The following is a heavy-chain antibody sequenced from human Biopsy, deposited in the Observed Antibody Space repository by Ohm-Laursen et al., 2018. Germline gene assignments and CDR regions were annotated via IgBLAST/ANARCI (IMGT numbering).Heavy chain of an antibody. CDR3: ARNKPGSSSGSDFDY. V-gene: IGHV3-53*01. CDR1: GFTVSSNY. D-gene: IGHD6-6*01. Sequence: SLRLSCTASGFTVSSNYVSWVRQAPWMGLEWVSVIYSGDRPYYRESVRGRFTISRDNSKNTLYLQMNSLRADDTAVYYCARNKPGSSSGSDFDYWGQGTLVTVSS. CDR2: IYSGDRP. J-gene: IGHJ4*02.